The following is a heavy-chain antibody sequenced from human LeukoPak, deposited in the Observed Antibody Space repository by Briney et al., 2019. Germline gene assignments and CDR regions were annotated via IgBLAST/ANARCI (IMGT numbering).Heavy chain of an antibody. CDR2: ISYDGSNK. CDR1: GFTFSSYA. Sequence: PGRSLRLSCAASGFTFSSYAMHWVRQAPGKGLEWVAVISYDGSNKYYADSVKGRLTISRDNSKNTLYLQMNSLRAEDTAVYYCATAAAGTSYWGQGTLVTVSS. J-gene: IGHJ4*02. D-gene: IGHD6-13*01. CDR3: ATAAAGTSY. V-gene: IGHV3-30*04.